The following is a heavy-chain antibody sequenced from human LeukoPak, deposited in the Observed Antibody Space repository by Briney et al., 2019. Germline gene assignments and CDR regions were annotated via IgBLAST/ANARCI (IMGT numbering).Heavy chain of an antibody. D-gene: IGHD1-26*01. Sequence: PSVKLSRKASGYTFTRYDIHWVPQANGRGLEWMGWINPNSGSTGYSQKFRGRVTFTTDTSISAAYLELSSLKSEDTALYYCARGRSGTHLLAEFDYWGQGTLVIASS. CDR2: INPNSGST. CDR1: GYTFTRYD. V-gene: IGHV1-8*03. J-gene: IGHJ4*02. CDR3: ARGRSGTHLLAEFDY.